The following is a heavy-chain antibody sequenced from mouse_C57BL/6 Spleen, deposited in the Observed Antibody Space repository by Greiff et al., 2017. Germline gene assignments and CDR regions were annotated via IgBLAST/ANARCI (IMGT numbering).Heavy chain of an antibody. CDR3: ARGAYDGYWGDY. CDR2: IHPNSGST. D-gene: IGHD2-3*01. CDR1: GYTFTSYW. J-gene: IGHJ2*01. Sequence: VQLQQSGAELVKPGASVKLSCKASGYTFTSYWMHWVKQRPGQGLEWIGMIHPNSGSTNYNEKFKSKATLTVDKSSSTAYMQLSSLTSEDSAVYYCARGAYDGYWGDYWGQGTTLTVSS. V-gene: IGHV1-64*01.